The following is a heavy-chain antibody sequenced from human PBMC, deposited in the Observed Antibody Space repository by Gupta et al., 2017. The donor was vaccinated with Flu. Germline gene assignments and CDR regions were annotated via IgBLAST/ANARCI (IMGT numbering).Heavy chain of an antibody. CDR3: TRDLYSGSGW. V-gene: IGHV3-21*01. Sequence: SWVRQAPGKGLEWVSSISPSSSYIYYADSVKGRFTISRDNARNSLFLQMNGLRAEDTALYYCTRDLYSGSGWWGQGTLVTVSS. CDR2: ISPSSSYI. D-gene: IGHD1-26*01. J-gene: IGHJ4*02.